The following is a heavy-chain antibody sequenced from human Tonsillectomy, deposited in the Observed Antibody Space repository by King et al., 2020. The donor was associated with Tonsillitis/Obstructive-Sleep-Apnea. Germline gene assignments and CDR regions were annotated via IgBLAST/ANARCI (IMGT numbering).Heavy chain of an antibody. Sequence: QLVQSGAEVKKPGSSVKVSCKASGGTFSSYAISWVRQAPGQGLEWVGGIIPIFGTANYAQKFQGRVTITADESTSTAYMELSSLRSEDTAVYYCARSKDIVVVVAATVFDYWGQGTLVTVSS. J-gene: IGHJ4*02. V-gene: IGHV1-69*01. CDR2: IIPIFGTA. D-gene: IGHD2-15*01. CDR3: ARSKDIVVVVAATVFDY. CDR1: GGTFSSYA.